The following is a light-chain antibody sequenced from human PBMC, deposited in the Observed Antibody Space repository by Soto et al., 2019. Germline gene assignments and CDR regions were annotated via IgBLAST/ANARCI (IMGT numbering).Light chain of an antibody. V-gene: IGKV2-28*01. CDR2: MTS. CDR1: QRLLNRNGYNY. CDR3: QQSYSTPHT. Sequence: DIVLTQSPLSLPVSPGEPASISCRSSQRLLNRNGYNYLDWFVQKPGQSPQLLIYMTSNRSPGVPDRFSGSGSGTDFTLTISSLQPEDFATYYCQQSYSTPHTFGQGTRLEIK. J-gene: IGKJ5*01.